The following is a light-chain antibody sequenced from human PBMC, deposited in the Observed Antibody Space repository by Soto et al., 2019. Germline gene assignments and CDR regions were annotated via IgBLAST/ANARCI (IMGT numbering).Light chain of an antibody. Sequence: EILMTQSPATLSVSPGERAALSCRASQSVSTNLAGYQQKPGQAPRVLIYGASTRATDIPARFSGSGSETEFTLTISSLQSEDFAVYYCQQYNKWPLTVGQGTRLEIK. CDR3: QQYNKWPLT. CDR2: GAS. J-gene: IGKJ5*01. CDR1: QSVSTN. V-gene: IGKV3-15*01.